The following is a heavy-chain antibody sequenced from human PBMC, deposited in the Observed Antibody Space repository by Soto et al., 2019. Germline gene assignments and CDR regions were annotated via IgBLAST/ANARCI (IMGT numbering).Heavy chain of an antibody. CDR2: INPNSGAT. Sequence: QVQLVQSGAEVKKPGASVKVSCQASGYTFTSYYIHWVRQAPGQGLEWMGSINPNSGATYFEQKLQGWVTMSRDTSISTAYMELSRLRSDDTAVYSCARAGQKWYFDLWGRGTLVTVSS. CDR3: ARAGQKWYFDL. V-gene: IGHV1-2*04. CDR1: GYTFTSYY. J-gene: IGHJ2*01.